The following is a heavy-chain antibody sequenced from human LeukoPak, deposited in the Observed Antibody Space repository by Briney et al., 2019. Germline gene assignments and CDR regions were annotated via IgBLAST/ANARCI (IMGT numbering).Heavy chain of an antibody. CDR3: AKEALLGGRPEFIFDY. CDR1: GFTFSSYA. D-gene: IGHD3-16*01. J-gene: IGHJ4*02. CDR2: ISGSGGST. V-gene: IGHV3-23*01. Sequence: GGSLRLSCAASGFTFSSYAMSWVRQAPGKGLEWVSAISGSGGSTYYADSVKGRFTISRDNSKNTLYLQMNSLRAEDTAVYYCAKEALLGGRPEFIFDYWGQGTLVTVSS.